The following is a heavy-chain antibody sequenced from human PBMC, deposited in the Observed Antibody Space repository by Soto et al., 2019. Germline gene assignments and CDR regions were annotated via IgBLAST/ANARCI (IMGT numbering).Heavy chain of an antibody. Sequence: QVQLVQSGAEVKKPGSSVKVSCKASGGTFSSYAISWVRQAPGQGLEWMGGIIPIFGTANYAQKFQDRVTITADESTSTAYMELSSLRSEDTAVYYCARTLRGYSYGLCWFDPWGQGTLVTVSS. J-gene: IGHJ5*02. CDR1: GGTFSSYA. V-gene: IGHV1-69*12. CDR3: ARTLRGYSYGLCWFDP. CDR2: IIPIFGTA. D-gene: IGHD5-18*01.